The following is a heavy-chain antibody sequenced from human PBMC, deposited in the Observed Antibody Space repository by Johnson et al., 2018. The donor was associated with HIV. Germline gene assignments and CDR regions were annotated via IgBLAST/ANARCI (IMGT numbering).Heavy chain of an antibody. V-gene: IGHV3-13*01. CDR3: AKVHSSSSNAFDI. Sequence: EVQLVESGGGLIQPGGSLRLSCAASGFTFSNYDLYWVRQATGKGLEWVSGIGTAGDTHYADSLKGRFTVSRDNYKNTLYLQMNSLRGEDTAVYYCAKVHSSSSNAFDIWGQVTMVTVSS. J-gene: IGHJ3*02. D-gene: IGHD6-6*01. CDR1: GFTFSNYD. CDR2: IGTAGDT.